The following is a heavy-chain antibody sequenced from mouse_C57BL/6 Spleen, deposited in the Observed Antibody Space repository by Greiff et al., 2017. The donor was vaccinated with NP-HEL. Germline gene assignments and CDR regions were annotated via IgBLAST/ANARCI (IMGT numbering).Heavy chain of an antibody. D-gene: IGHD2-3*01. CDR3: ARGDGSFYAMDY. CDR1: GYTFTSYW. V-gene: IGHV1-52*01. CDR2: IDPSDSET. J-gene: IGHJ4*01. Sequence: QVQLKQSGAELVRPGSSVKLSCKASGYTFTSYWMHWVKQRPIQGLEWIGNIDPSDSETHYNQKFKDKATLTVDKSSSTAYMQLSSLTSEDSAVYYCARGDGSFYAMDYWGQGTSVTVSS.